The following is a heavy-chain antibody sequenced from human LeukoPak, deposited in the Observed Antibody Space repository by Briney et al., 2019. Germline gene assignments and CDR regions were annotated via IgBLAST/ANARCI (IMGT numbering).Heavy chain of an antibody. V-gene: IGHV4-34*01. Sequence: SETLSLTXAVYGGSFSGYYWSWIRQPPGKGLEWIGEINHSGSTNYNPSLKSRVTISVDTSKNQFSLKLSSVTAADTAVYYCARIRKTYYYGSGSYFDYWGQGTLVTVSS. D-gene: IGHD3-10*01. J-gene: IGHJ4*02. CDR2: INHSGST. CDR1: GGSFSGYY. CDR3: ARIRKTYYYGSGSYFDY.